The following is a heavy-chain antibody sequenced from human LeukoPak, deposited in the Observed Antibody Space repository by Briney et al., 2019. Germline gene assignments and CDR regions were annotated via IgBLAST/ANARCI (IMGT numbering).Heavy chain of an antibody. Sequence: GGSLRLSCAASGFTFSSYSMNWVRQAPGKGLEWVSSISSSSSYIYYADSVKGRFTISRDNAKNSLYLQMNSLRAEDTAVYYCARGPTWFQYQEPFNYWGQGTLVTVSS. D-gene: IGHD2-2*01. J-gene: IGHJ4*02. CDR3: ARGPTWFQYQEPFNY. CDR2: ISSSSSYI. CDR1: GFTFSSYS. V-gene: IGHV3-21*01.